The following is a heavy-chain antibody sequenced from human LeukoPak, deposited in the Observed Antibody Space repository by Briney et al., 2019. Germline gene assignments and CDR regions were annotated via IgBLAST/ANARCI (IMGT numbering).Heavy chain of an antibody. CDR3: ARGYDILTGYQYGMDV. Sequence: GGSLRLSCAASGFTFSSYGMHWVRQAPGKGLEWVAVIWYDGSNKYYADSVKGRFTISRDNSKNTLYLQMNSLRAEDTAVYYCARGYDILTGYQYGMDVWGQGTLVTVSS. J-gene: IGHJ6*02. CDR2: IWYDGSNK. V-gene: IGHV3-33*01. D-gene: IGHD3-9*01. CDR1: GFTFSSYG.